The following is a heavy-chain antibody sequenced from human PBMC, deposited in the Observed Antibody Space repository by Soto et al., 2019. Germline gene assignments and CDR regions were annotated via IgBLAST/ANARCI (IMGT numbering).Heavy chain of an antibody. J-gene: IGHJ4*02. CDR3: AKALSELVASDFDT. CDR1: GYTFTTYD. CDR2: ITPGGGIT. V-gene: IGHV1-46*01. D-gene: IGHD6-13*01. Sequence: QVQLVQSGAEVKKPGASVRASCKASGYTFTTYDIHWVRQAPGLGLEWMGIITPGGGITSYAQKFKGRITMPSDTYTSTVYMEPSSLRSEDTALYYCAKALSELVASDFDTWGQGTLVTVSS.